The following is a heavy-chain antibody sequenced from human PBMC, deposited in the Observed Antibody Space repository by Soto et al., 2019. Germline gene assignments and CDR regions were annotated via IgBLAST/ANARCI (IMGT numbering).Heavy chain of an antibody. CDR1: GYSFASHW. D-gene: IGHD1-26*01. V-gene: IGHV5-51*01. J-gene: IGHJ4*02. CDR3: ARYSGSYWHYLDF. Sequence: GESLKISCKGSGYSFASHWVAWVRQMPEKGLEWIGTIYPGDSDTKYSSAFRGHVTISAGTSVSTAYLQWRSLEATDSAIYYCARYSGSYWHYLDFWGQGTLVTVSS. CDR2: IYPGDSDT.